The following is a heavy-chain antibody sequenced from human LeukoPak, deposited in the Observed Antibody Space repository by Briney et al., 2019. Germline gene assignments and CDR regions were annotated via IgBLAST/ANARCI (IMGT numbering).Heavy chain of an antibody. Sequence: GASVKVSCKASGYTFTSYYMHWVRQAPGQGLEWMGWISAYNGNTNYAQKLQGRVTMTTDTSTSTAYMELRSLRSDDTAVYYCARSEGNWFDPWGQGTLVTVSS. CDR2: ISAYNGNT. CDR3: ARSEGNWFDP. CDR1: GYTFTSYY. J-gene: IGHJ5*02. V-gene: IGHV1-18*04.